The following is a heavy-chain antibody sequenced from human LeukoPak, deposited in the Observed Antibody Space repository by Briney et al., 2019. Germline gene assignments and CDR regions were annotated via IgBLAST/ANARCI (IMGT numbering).Heavy chain of an antibody. CDR3: ARLGCSSTSCYQFIGMDV. V-gene: IGHV5-51*01. CDR1: GYSFTSYW. J-gene: IGHJ6*02. CDR2: IYPGDSDT. D-gene: IGHD2-2*01. Sequence: GGSLKISCKGSGYSFTSYWIGWVRQMPGKGLEWMGIIYPGDSDTRYNPSFQGQVTISADKSISTAYLQWSSLKASDTAMYYCARLGCSSTSCYQFIGMDVWGQGTTVTVSS.